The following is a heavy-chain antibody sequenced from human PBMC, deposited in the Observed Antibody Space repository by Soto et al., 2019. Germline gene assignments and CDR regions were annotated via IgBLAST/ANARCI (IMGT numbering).Heavy chain of an antibody. J-gene: IGHJ3*02. CDR1: GGFLIDDY. CDR2: VYYSGST. D-gene: IGHD2-21*01. CDR3: ARGNDWKSSTFDI. Sequence: QVQLQESGPGLVKPLETVSLTCTVSGGFLIDDYWNWIRQPPGKGLEWIGYVYYSGSTNYNPSRKSRVTISVDRSKNQFSLKLSSVTAADTAVYYCARGNDWKSSTFDIWGHGTMVSVSS. V-gene: IGHV4-59*01.